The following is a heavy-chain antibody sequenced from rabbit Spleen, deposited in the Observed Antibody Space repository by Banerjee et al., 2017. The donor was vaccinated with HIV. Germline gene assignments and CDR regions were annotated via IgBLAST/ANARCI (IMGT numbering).Heavy chain of an antibody. CDR3: VRGASSSGYYNL. V-gene: IGHV1S47*01. Sequence: QEQLVESGGGLVKPGASLTLTCEASGFPFSEKAVMCWVRQAPGKGLEWIGYIDLVFGSTYYASWVNGRFTISSHNAQNTLYLQLNSLTVADTATYFCVRGASSSGYYNLWGPGTLVTVS. D-gene: IGHD1-1*01. CDR1: GFPFSEKA. J-gene: IGHJ4*01. CDR2: IDLVFGST.